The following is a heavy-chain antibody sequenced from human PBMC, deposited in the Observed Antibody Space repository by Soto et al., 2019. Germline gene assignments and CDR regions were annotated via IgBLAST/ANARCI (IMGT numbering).Heavy chain of an antibody. CDR3: ATTCRGSCYPGFDAFDI. CDR2: FDPEDGET. J-gene: IGHJ3*02. Sequence: QVPLVQSGAEVKKPGASVKVSCKVSGYTLTELSMHWVRQAPGKGLEWMGGFDPEDGETIYAQKFQGRVTMTEDTSTDTAYMELSSLRSEDTAVYYCATTCRGSCYPGFDAFDIWGQGTMVTVSS. V-gene: IGHV1-24*01. D-gene: IGHD2-15*01. CDR1: GYTLTELS.